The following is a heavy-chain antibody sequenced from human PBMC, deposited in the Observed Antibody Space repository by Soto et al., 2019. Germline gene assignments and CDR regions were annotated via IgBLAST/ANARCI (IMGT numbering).Heavy chain of an antibody. CDR1: GFTVSSNY. D-gene: IGHD2-15*01. CDR3: ARERDRWDAFDI. J-gene: IGHJ3*02. CDR2: IYSGGST. Sequence: EVQLVESGGGLVQPGGSLRLSCTASGFTVSSNYMSWVRQAPGKGLEWVSVIYSGGSTYYADSVKGRFTISRDNSKNTVYFQMNSLRAGDTAVYYCARERDRWDAFDIWGQGTLVTVSS. V-gene: IGHV3-53*04.